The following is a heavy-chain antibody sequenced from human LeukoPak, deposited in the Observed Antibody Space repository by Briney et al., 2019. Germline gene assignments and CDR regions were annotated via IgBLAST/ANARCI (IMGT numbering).Heavy chain of an antibody. J-gene: IGHJ6*03. CDR2: ISFDGSDK. V-gene: IGHV3-30*04. D-gene: IGHD1-26*01. CDR1: GFTFSRYA. Sequence: GGSLRLSCAASGFTFSRYAIHWVRQAPGKGLEWVTVISFDGSDKYYADSVKGRFTISRDNSQNTVYLQMSSLRAEDTAVYYCARGVGSHSYYYYYMDVWGKGTTVTVSS. CDR3: ARGVGSHSYYYYYMDV.